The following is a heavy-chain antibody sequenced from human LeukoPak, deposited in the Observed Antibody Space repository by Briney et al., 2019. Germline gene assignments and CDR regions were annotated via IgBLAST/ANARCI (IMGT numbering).Heavy chain of an antibody. J-gene: IGHJ6*03. D-gene: IGHD1-26*01. CDR3: ASLEGWDHYMDV. CDR1: GGSISSHY. V-gene: IGHV4-59*11. CDR2: IYYSGST. Sequence: PSETLSLTCTVSGGSISSHYWSWIRQPPGKGLEWIGYIYYSGSTNYNPSLKSRVTISVDTSKNQFSLKLSSVTAADTAVYYCASLEGWDHYMDVWGKGTTVTVSS.